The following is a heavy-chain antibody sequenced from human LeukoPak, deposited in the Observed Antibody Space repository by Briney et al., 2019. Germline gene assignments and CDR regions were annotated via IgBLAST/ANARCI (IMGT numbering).Heavy chain of an antibody. V-gene: IGHV3-21*01. J-gene: IGHJ4*02. CDR3: GKGRKNIIEMATVRKDCDY. CDR1: GFTFSSYS. Sequence: GGSLRLSCAASGFTFSSYSMNWVRQAPGKGLEWVSSISSSSSYIYYADSVKGRFTISRDNAKNSLYLQMNSLRAEDTAVYYCGKGRKNIIEMATVRKDCDYWGQGTLVTVSS. D-gene: IGHD5-24*01. CDR2: ISSSSSYI.